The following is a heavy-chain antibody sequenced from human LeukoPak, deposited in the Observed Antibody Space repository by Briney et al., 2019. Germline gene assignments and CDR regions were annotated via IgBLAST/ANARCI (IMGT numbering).Heavy chain of an antibody. D-gene: IGHD5-18*01. CDR1: DFKIRNYY. Sequence: GGSLRLSCAASDFKIRNYYISWVRQAPGKGLEWVSVISGGGDTSYSDSVKGRFTISGHTSKNTVFLQMNKLRVEDTAVYFCARGFHSYGLSYYFDYWGQGTGVTVSS. V-gene: IGHV3-53*01. CDR2: ISGGGDT. J-gene: IGHJ4*02. CDR3: ARGFHSYGLSYYFDY.